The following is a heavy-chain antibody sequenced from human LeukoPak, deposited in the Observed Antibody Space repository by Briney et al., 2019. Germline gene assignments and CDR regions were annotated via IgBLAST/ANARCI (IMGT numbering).Heavy chain of an antibody. CDR3: ARGLRVSPAFDY. CDR2: INPNSGGT. D-gene: IGHD2-2*01. J-gene: IGHJ4*02. CDR1: GYTFTGYF. V-gene: IGHV1-2*02. Sequence: ASVKVSCKASGYTFTGYFLHWVRQAPGQGLEWMGWINPNSGGTNYAQKFQGRVTMTRDTSIITAYMELSRLRSDDTAVYYCARGLRVSPAFDYWGQGTLVTVSS.